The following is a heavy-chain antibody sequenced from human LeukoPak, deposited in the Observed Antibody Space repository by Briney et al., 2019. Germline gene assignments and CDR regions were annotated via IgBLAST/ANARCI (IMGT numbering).Heavy chain of an antibody. CDR3: ARDSSTAMVTGAFDI. V-gene: IGHV1-2*06. J-gene: IGHJ3*02. D-gene: IGHD5-18*01. CDR2: INPNSGST. CDR1: GYTFTAYY. Sequence: ASVTVSCKASGYTFTAYYIHWVRQAPGQGLEWMGRINPNSGSTNYAQKFQGRVTMTRDTSISTAYMELSRLRSDDTAVYYCARDSSTAMVTGAFDIWGQGTMVTVSS.